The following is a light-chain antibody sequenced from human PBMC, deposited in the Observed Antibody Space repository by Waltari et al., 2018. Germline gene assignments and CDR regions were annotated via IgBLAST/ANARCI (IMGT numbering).Light chain of an antibody. V-gene: IGKV1-17*01. CDR2: AAT. J-gene: IGKJ3*01. Sequence: DIQMTQSPSSLSASIGDTVTITCRASQGISSHLNWFQQKPGKAPKLLIFAATSLQSGVPSRFSGSGSGTEFTLTISSLQPEDCATYYCLQHNSYPFTFGPGTKLDIK. CDR1: QGISSH. CDR3: LQHNSYPFT.